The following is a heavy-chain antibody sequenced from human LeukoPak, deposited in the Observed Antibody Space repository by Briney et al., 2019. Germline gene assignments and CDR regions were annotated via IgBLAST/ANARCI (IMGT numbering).Heavy chain of an antibody. CDR2: ISSDGSNN. CDR3: AKDRSSTWSFDY. D-gene: IGHD6-13*01. V-gene: IGHV3-30*18. J-gene: IGHJ4*02. Sequence: PGGSLRLSCAASGFTFNSDNMHWVRQAPGKGLEWVAVISSDGSNNCYADSVKGRFTISRDNSRNTLYLRMNSLIAEDTAVYYCAKDRSSTWSFDYWGQGTLVTVSS. CDR1: GFTFNSDN.